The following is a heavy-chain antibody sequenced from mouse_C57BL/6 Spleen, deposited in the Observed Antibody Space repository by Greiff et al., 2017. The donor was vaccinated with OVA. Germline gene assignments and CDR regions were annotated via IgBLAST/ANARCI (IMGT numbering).Heavy chain of an antibody. CDR3: ARDDSNYVSWFAY. D-gene: IGHD2-5*01. Sequence: ESGPGLVKPSQSLSLTCSVTGYSITSGYYWNWIRQFPGNKLEWMGYISYDGSNNYNPSLKNRISITRDTSKNQFFLKLNSVTTEDTATYYCARDDSNYVSWFAYWGQGTLVTVSA. J-gene: IGHJ3*01. CDR2: ISYDGSN. V-gene: IGHV3-6*01. CDR1: GYSITSGYY.